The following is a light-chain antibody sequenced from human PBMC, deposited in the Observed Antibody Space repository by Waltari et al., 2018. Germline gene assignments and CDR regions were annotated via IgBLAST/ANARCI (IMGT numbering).Light chain of an antibody. J-gene: IGLJ3*02. CDR3: VSYTTTGTRV. V-gene: IGLV2-14*03. CDR1: SSDVGGYKF. CDR2: DVD. Sequence: QSALTQPASVSGSPGQSITISCTGTSSDVGGYKFVSWYQQHPGKAPKFLIFDVDRGPSGISNRFSGSKSGNTASLTISGLQPEDEADYYCVSYTTTGTRVFGGGTKLTVL.